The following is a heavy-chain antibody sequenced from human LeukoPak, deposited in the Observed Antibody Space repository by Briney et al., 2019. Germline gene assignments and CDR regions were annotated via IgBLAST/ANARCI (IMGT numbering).Heavy chain of an antibody. D-gene: IGHD3-10*01. J-gene: IGHJ4*02. Sequence: KPSETLSLTCTVSGDSISSSSYYWGWIRQPPGKGLEWIGEINHSGSTNYNPSLKSRVTISVDTSKNQFSLKLSSVTAADTAVYYCARAGGVRGVIMYYWGQGTLVTVSS. CDR3: ARAGGVRGVIMYY. CDR1: GDSISSSSYY. CDR2: INHSGST. V-gene: IGHV4-39*07.